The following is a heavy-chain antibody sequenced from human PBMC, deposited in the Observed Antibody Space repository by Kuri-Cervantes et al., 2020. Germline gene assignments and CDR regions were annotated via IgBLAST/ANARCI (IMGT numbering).Heavy chain of an antibody. CDR3: ARSQSPHWYYYDSSGYFVFDH. Sequence: SVKVSCKASGGTFSSYTISWVRQAPGQGLEWMGRIIPILGIANYAQKFQGRVTMTRNTSISTAYMELSSLRSEDTAVYYCARSQSPHWYYYDSSGYFVFDHWGQGTLVTVSS. J-gene: IGHJ4*02. CDR2: IIPILGIA. D-gene: IGHD3-22*01. V-gene: IGHV1-69*02. CDR1: GGTFSSYT.